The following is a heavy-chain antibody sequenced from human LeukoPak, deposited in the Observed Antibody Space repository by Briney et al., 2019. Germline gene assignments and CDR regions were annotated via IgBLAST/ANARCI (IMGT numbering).Heavy chain of an antibody. D-gene: IGHD2-2*02. J-gene: IGHJ4*02. V-gene: IGHV4-34*01. Sequence: SETLSLTCAVYGGSFSGYYWSWIRQPPGKGLEWIGEINHSGSTNYNPSLKSRVTISVDTSKNQFSLKLSSVTAADTAVYYCARWGLGYCSSTSCYKVDYWGQGTLVTVSS. CDR1: GGSFSGYY. CDR2: INHSGST. CDR3: ARWGLGYCSSTSCYKVDY.